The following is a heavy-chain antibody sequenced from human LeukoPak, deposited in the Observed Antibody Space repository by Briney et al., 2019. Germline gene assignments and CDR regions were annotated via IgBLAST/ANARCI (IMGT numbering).Heavy chain of an antibody. J-gene: IGHJ4*02. Sequence: ASVKVSCKASGGTFSSYAISWVRQAPGQGLEWMGGIIPIFGTANYAQKFQGRVTITTDESTSAAYMELSSLRPEDTAVYYCARNRDGYIGYWGQGTLVTVSS. CDR1: GGTFSSYA. CDR2: IIPIFGTA. CDR3: ARNRDGYIGY. D-gene: IGHD3-10*01. V-gene: IGHV1-69*05.